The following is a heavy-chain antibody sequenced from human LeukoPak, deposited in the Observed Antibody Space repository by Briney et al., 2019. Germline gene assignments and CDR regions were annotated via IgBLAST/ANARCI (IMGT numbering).Heavy chain of an antibody. Sequence: PGGCLRLSCAACGFIFSDYYMSWIRQARGKGLESVSYISGSGSHTLYADSVKGRFTISRDNAKNSLSLHVSSLRADDTAVYYCARVGSTVAAGTPDYWGQGTLVTVSS. D-gene: IGHD6-13*01. CDR2: ISGSGSHT. CDR3: ARVGSTVAAGTPDY. J-gene: IGHJ4*02. CDR1: GFIFSDYY. V-gene: IGHV3-11*06.